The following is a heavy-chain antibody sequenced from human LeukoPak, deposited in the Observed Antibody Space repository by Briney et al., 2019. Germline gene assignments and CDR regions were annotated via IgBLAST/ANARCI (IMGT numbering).Heavy chain of an antibody. V-gene: IGHV4-31*03. J-gene: IGHJ3*02. CDR1: GGPISSGGYY. CDR2: IYYSGST. Sequence: SETLSLTCTVSGGPISSGGYYWSWIRQHPGKGLEWIGYIYYSGSTYYNPSLKSRVTISVDTSKNQFSLKLSSVTAADTAVYYCARVHRNDAFDIWGQGTMVTVSS. CDR3: ARVHRNDAFDI.